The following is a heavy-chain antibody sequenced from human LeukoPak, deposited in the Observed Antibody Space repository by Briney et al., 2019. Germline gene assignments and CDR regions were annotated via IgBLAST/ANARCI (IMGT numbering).Heavy chain of an antibody. V-gene: IGHV3-48*03. CDR3: TGVSRSSWYDY. J-gene: IGHJ4*02. D-gene: IGHD6-13*01. CDR1: GFTFSSYE. Sequence: GGSLRLSCAASGFTFSSYEMNWVRQAPGKGLEWVSYISSTSGSAIYYADSVKGRFTISRDNAKNSLYLQMNSLRAEDTAVYYCTGVSRSSWYDYWGQGTLVTVSS. CDR2: ISSTSGSAI.